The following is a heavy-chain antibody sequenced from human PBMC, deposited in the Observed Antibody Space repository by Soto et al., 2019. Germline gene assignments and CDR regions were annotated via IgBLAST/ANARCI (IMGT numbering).Heavy chain of an antibody. Sequence: EVQLLESGGGLEQPGGSLRLSCAASGFTFSSYAMSWVRQAPGKGLEWVSAISGSGGSTYYADSVKGRFTISRDNSKNTLYLQMNSLRAEDTAVYYCAKVFTLAAGTRARWFDPWGQGTLVTVSS. D-gene: IGHD6-13*01. CDR1: GFTFSSYA. CDR3: AKVFTLAAGTRARWFDP. CDR2: ISGSGGST. J-gene: IGHJ5*02. V-gene: IGHV3-23*01.